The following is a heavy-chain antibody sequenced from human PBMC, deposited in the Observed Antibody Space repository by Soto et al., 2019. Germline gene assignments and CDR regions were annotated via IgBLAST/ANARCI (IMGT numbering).Heavy chain of an antibody. CDR3: AKETTLGLETIPTRDWLAP. CDR2: ISGSGGSA. J-gene: IGHJ5*02. V-gene: IGHV3-23*04. CDR1: GFTFSSYA. D-gene: IGHD4-17*01. Sequence: EVQLVESGGGLVQPGGSLRLSCAASGFTFSSYAMSWGRQAPGKGLEWVSTISGSGGSAYYADSVKGRFTISRDNSKTKRYLQMKSLRAEDTAFYYWAKETTLGLETIPTRDWLAPWGPGNLVPVSS.